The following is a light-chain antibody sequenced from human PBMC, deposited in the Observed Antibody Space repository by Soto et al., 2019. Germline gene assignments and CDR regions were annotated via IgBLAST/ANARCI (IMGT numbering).Light chain of an antibody. V-gene: IGKV3-15*01. J-gene: IGKJ4*01. CDR3: RQYNNWPRAT. Sequence: EIVMTQSPATLSLSPGERATLSCRASQSINSNLAWYQQKPGQAPRLFIFRASSRATGLPARFSASGSGTDFNLTISSLQSEDFAVYYCRQYNNWPRATFGGGTKVDIK. CDR2: RAS. CDR1: QSINSN.